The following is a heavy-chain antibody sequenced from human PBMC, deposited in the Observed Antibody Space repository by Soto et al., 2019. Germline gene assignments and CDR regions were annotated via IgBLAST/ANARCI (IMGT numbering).Heavy chain of an antibody. Sequence: ASVKVSCKASGYTFTSYGISWVRQAPGQGLEWMGWISAYNGNTNYAQKRQGRVTMTTDTSTSTAYMELRSLRSDDTAVYYCAREAQLGYCSSTSCYSWFDPWGQGTLVTVSS. V-gene: IGHV1-18*01. CDR3: AREAQLGYCSSTSCYSWFDP. CDR1: GYTFTSYG. J-gene: IGHJ5*02. D-gene: IGHD2-2*02. CDR2: ISAYNGNT.